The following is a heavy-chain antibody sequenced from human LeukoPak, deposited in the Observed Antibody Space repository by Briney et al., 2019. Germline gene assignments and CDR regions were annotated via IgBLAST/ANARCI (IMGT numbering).Heavy chain of an antibody. D-gene: IGHD1-26*01. CDR2: INIYNANT. Sequence: ASVKVSCKASGYNFTDYGITWVRQAPGQGLEWMGWINIYNANTHYAQSLRDRVTMTTDISTRTTFMELSRLRYDDKSIYYFAIETEWEVGGVDLPGYFDYWGQGTLVTVSS. CDR3: AIETEWEVGGVDLPGYFDY. CDR1: GYNFTDYG. J-gene: IGHJ4*02. V-gene: IGHV1-18*01.